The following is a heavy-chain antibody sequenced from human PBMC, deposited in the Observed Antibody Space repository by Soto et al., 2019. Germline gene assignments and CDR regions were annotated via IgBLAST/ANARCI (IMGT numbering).Heavy chain of an antibody. V-gene: IGHV3-23*01. Sequence: GGSLRLSCAASGFTFSSYAMSWVRQAPGKGLEWVSAISGSGGSTYYADSVKGRFTISRDNSKNTLYLQMNSLRAEDTAVYYCASYCXGGSCYGNYYYYYGMDVWGQGTTVTVSS. D-gene: IGHD2-15*01. CDR3: ASYCXGGSCYGNYYYYYGMDV. J-gene: IGHJ6*02. CDR2: ISGSGGST. CDR1: GFTFSSYA.